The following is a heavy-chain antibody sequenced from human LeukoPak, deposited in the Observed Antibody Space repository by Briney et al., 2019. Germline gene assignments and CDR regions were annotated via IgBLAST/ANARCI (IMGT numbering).Heavy chain of an antibody. D-gene: IGHD3-3*01. V-gene: IGHV4-38-2*01. CDR3: ARPISSQGYFGVVID. CDR1: GYSISSASY. J-gene: IGHJ4*02. CDR2: IYHSGSP. Sequence: SETLSLTCAVSGYSISSASYWGWIRPPPGKGLEWIGNIYHSGSPYYNPSLKSRVTISVDTPKNQFSLKLSSVTAADTAVYYCARPISSQGYFGVVIDWGQGTLVTVSS.